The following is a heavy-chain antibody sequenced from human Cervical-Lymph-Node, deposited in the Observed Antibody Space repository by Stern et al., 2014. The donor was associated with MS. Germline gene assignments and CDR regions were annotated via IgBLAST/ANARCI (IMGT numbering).Heavy chain of an antibody. CDR2: INTVATNI. Sequence: VQLVESGGGLVQPGGSLRLACAASGFTFSSYPMNCVRQAPGKGPEWISYINTVATNIFYADSVKGRFTISRDNAKNSLFLQMNSLRADDTAVYYCARGLPNTGYDPWGQGTLVTVSS. J-gene: IGHJ5*02. CDR3: ARGLPNTGYDP. CDR1: GFTFSSYP. V-gene: IGHV3-48*01. D-gene: IGHD6-25*01.